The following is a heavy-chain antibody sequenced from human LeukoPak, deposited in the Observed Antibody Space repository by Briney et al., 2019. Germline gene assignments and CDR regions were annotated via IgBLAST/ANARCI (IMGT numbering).Heavy chain of an antibody. Sequence: PGGSLRLSCAASGFTFSSYSMNWVRQAPGKGLEWVSSISSSSSYIYYADSVKGRFTISRDNAKNSLYLQMNSLRAEDTAVYYCARERTPYSSSPDWGQGTLVTVSS. CDR2: ISSSSSYI. CDR1: GFTFSSYS. J-gene: IGHJ4*02. V-gene: IGHV3-21*01. CDR3: ARERTPYSSSPD. D-gene: IGHD6-6*01.